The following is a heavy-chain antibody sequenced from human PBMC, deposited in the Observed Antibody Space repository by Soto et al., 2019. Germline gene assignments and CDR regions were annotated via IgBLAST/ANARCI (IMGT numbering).Heavy chain of an antibody. CDR2: INMDGTRT. CDR3: ARGGLGSYLLDY. D-gene: IGHD3-10*01. V-gene: IGHV3-74*01. Sequence: EVQLVESGGGSVQPGGSLRLSCAASGFTFNSYWVHWVRQVPGKGLVWLSRINMDGTRTNYADSVKGRFAISRDNAKNTVYLQMHSLGVEDSAAYYCARGGLGSYLLDYWGQGTLVSVSS. J-gene: IGHJ4*02. CDR1: GFTFNSYW.